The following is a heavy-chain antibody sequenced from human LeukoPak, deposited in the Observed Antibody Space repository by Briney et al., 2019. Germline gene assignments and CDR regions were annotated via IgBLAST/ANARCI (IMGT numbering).Heavy chain of an antibody. J-gene: IGHJ4*02. CDR2: INSDGSST. V-gene: IGHV3-74*01. CDR1: GFTFSSYW. CDR3: ITPLPYSAQ. Sequence: GGSLRLSCAASGFTFSSYWMHWVRQAPGKGLVWVSRINSDGSSTSYADSVKGRFTISGDNAKNMLYLQMNSLKTEDTAVYYCITPLPYSAQGGQGTLVTVSS. D-gene: IGHD2-21*01.